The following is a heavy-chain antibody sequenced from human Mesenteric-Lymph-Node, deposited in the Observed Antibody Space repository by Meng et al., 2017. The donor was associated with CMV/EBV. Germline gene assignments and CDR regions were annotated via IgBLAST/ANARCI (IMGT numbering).Heavy chain of an antibody. Sequence: GGSLRLSCAASGFTFSSYTMNWVRQAPGTGLEWVSSISSSGSHIYYADSVKGRFTISRDNAKNSLYLQMNSLRAEDTAVYYCARSPTCSSTSCYTDLFRYYFDYWGQGTLVTVSS. J-gene: IGHJ4*02. CDR1: GFTFSSYT. D-gene: IGHD2-2*02. CDR2: ISSSGSHI. V-gene: IGHV3-21*01. CDR3: ARSPTCSSTSCYTDLFRYYFDY.